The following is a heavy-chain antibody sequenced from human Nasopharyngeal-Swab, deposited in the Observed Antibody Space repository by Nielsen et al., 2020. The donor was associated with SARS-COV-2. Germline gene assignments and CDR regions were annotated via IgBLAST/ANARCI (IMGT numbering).Heavy chain of an antibody. J-gene: IGHJ4*02. V-gene: IGHV3-33*08. CDR3: ARDRDYYDSSGYPLDY. CDR1: GFTFSSYS. Sequence: GGSLRLSCAASGFTFSSYSMNWVRQAPGKGLEWVAVIWYDGSNKYYGDSVKGRFTISRDNSKNTLCLQMNSLRAEDTAVYYCARDRDYYDSSGYPLDYWGQGTLVTVSS. D-gene: IGHD3-22*01. CDR2: IWYDGSNK.